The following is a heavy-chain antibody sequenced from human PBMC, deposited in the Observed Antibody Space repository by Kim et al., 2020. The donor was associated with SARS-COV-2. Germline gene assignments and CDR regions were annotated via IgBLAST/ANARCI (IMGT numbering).Heavy chain of an antibody. Sequence: SETLSLTCTVSGGSISSSSYYWGWIRQPPGKGLEWIGSIYYSGSTYYNPSLKSRVTISVDTSKNQFSLKLSSVTAADTAVYYCARHIRSSDVDIVPNWFDPWGQGTLVTVSS. J-gene: IGHJ5*02. CDR2: IYYSGST. CDR3: ARHIRSSDVDIVPNWFDP. D-gene: IGHD5-12*01. V-gene: IGHV4-39*01. CDR1: GGSISSSSYY.